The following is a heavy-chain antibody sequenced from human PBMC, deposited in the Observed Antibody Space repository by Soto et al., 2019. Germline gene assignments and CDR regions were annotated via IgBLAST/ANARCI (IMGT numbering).Heavy chain of an antibody. D-gene: IGHD2-8*01. V-gene: IGHV4-59*01. J-gene: IGHJ4*02. CDR1: GTSFGSYY. CDR2: IHCNGTT. CDR3: ARYNSYAIDY. Sequence: PSETLSLTCTGSGTSFGSYYWSWIRQPPGKGLEWVASIHCNGTTNYNPTHASRVKLSVDTSKNKFSLKRTFVTAADRAMYFCARYNSYAIDYWGRGTLVTVSS.